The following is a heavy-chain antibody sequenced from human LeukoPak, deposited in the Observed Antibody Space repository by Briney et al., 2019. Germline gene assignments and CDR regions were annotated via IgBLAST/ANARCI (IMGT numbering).Heavy chain of an antibody. V-gene: IGHV1-2*06. CDR3: ARDADYLNYYDSSGYYDY. CDR2: INPNNGGT. J-gene: IGHJ4*02. CDR1: GYTFTGYY. D-gene: IGHD3-22*01. Sequence: GASVKVSCKASGYTFTGYYMHWVRQAPGQGLEWMGRINPNNGGTNYAQKFQGRVTMTRDTSISTAYMELSRLRSDDTAVYYCARDADYLNYYDSSGYYDYWGQGTLVTVSS.